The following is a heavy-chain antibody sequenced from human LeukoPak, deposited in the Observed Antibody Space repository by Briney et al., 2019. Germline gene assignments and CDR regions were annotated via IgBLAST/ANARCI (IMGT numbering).Heavy chain of an antibody. CDR2: IYPGDSHT. Sequence: GESLKISCEGSGYSFASYWIGWVRQMSGKGLEWMGSIYPGDSHTTYSPSFQGQVTISADKSISTAYLQWSSLQASDTAMYYCARYYYGSGTYLNNWFDPWGQGTLVTVAS. V-gene: IGHV5-51*01. J-gene: IGHJ5*02. CDR3: ARYYYGSGTYLNNWFDP. D-gene: IGHD3-10*01. CDR1: GYSFASYW.